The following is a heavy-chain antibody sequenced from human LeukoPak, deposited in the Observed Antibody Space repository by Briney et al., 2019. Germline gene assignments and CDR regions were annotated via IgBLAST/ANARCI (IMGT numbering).Heavy chain of an antibody. V-gene: IGHV3-49*04. J-gene: IGHJ4*02. CDR1: GFTFGDYA. CDR3: TSGLWTY. D-gene: IGHD3/OR15-3a*01. Sequence: GGSLRLSCTASGFTFGDYAMSWVRRAPGKGLEWVGFIRSNTYGGTTQYAASVKGRFTVSRDDSKSIAYLQMNSLKTEDTAVYYCTSGLWTYWGQGTLVTVSS. CDR2: IRSNTYGGTT.